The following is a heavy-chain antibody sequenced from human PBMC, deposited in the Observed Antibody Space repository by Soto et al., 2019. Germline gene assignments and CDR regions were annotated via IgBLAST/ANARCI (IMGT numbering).Heavy chain of an antibody. D-gene: IGHD3-9*01. Sequence: SETLSLTCAVYGGSFIGYYWSWILQPPWKGLEWIGEINHSGSTNYNPSLKSRVTISVDTSKNQFSLKLSSVTAADTAVYYCARRTVLRYFDWPYAFDIWGQGTMVTVSS. V-gene: IGHV4-34*01. CDR2: INHSGST. CDR3: ARRTVLRYFDWPYAFDI. CDR1: GGSFIGYY. J-gene: IGHJ3*02.